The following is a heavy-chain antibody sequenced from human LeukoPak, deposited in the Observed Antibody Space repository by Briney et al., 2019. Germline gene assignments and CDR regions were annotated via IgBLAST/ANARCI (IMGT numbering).Heavy chain of an antibody. J-gene: IGHJ4*02. D-gene: IGHD6-13*01. V-gene: IGHV3-7*01. Sequence: PGGSLRLSCAASGFTFSSYWMSWVRQAPGKGLEWVANIKQDGSQIYYVDSMRGRFTISRDNGKNSLYLQMNSLRAEDTAVYHCARIGYSSSSFDYWGQGTLVTVSS. CDR2: IKQDGSQI. CDR3: ARIGYSSSSFDY. CDR1: GFTFSSYW.